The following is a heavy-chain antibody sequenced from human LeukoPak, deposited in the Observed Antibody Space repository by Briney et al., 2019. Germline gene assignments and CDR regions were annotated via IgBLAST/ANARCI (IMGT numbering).Heavy chain of an antibody. CDR1: GFTFSSYG. CDR3: ARDRSIASDY. J-gene: IGHJ4*02. V-gene: IGHV3-23*01. Sequence: GGSLRLSCAVSGFTFSSYGMSWVRQAPGKGLECVSAISGGGDRILYADSVKGRFTISRDNSRNTLYLQMNSLRAEDTAVYYCARDRSIASDYWGQGTLVTVSS. D-gene: IGHD6-6*01. CDR2: ISGGGDRI.